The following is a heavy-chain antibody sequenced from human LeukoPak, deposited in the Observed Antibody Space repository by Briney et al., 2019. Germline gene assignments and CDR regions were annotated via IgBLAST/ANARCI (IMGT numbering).Heavy chain of an antibody. Sequence: PGGSLRLSCAASGFTFSDYYMSWIRQPPGKGLEWIGSIYYSGSTYYNPSLKSRVTISVDTSKNQFSLKLSSVTAADTAVYYCARPQSYCSGGSCYPVAFDYWGQGTLVTVSS. CDR3: ARPQSYCSGGSCYPVAFDY. CDR1: GFTFSDYY. V-gene: IGHV4-39*01. CDR2: IYYSGST. D-gene: IGHD2-15*01. J-gene: IGHJ4*02.